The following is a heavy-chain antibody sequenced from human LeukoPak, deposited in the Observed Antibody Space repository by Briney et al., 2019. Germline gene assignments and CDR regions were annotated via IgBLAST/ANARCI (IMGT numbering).Heavy chain of an antibody. D-gene: IGHD1-26*01. J-gene: IGHJ4*02. CDR3: AKESTGSSPDY. V-gene: IGHV3-23*01. Sequence: GGSLRLSRAAPGFTFSHYGMSWLRQAPREGLEWVSAITGSGDDAYYADSVHGRFTMSRDNSKSTLYLQMNSLRVEDTALYYCAKESTGSSPDYWGQGTLVTVSS. CDR2: ITGSGDDA. CDR1: GFTFSHYG.